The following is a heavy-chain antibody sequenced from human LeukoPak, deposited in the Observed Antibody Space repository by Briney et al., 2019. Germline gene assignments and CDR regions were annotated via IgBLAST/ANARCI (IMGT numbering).Heavy chain of an antibody. CDR2: ISGSGGST. Sequence: GGSLRLSCAASGFTFSGYAMSWVRQAPGKGLEWVSAISGSGGSTYYADSVKGRFTISRDNSKNTLYLQMNSLRAEDTAVHYCAKDQRVAGPFDYWGQGTLVTVSS. CDR1: GFTFSGYA. V-gene: IGHV3-23*01. CDR3: AKDQRVAGPFDY. D-gene: IGHD6-19*01. J-gene: IGHJ4*02.